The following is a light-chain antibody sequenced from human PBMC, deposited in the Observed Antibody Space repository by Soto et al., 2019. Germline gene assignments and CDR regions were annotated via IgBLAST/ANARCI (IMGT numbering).Light chain of an antibody. CDR1: SSDVGGYNY. CDR2: EVS. CDR3: SSYTRSSTRV. J-gene: IGLJ3*02. Sequence: QSVLTQPASVSGYPGQSITISCTGTSSDVGGYNYVSWYQQHPGKAPKLMIYEVSNRPSGVSNRFSGSKSGNTASLTISGLQAEDEADYYCSSYTRSSTRVFGGGTKLTVL. V-gene: IGLV2-14*01.